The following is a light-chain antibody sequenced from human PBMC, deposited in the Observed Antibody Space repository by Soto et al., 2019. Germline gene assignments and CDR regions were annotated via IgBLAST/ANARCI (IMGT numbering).Light chain of an antibody. CDR1: SSNIGAGYD. CDR3: SSYAGSLYV. V-gene: IGLV1-40*01. J-gene: IGLJ1*01. CDR2: EVS. Sequence: QSVLTQPPSVSGAPGQRVTISCTGSSSNIGAGYDVHWYQQLPGTAPKLMIYEVSKRPSGVPDRFSGSKSGNTASLTVSGLQAEDEADYYCSSYAGSLYVFGTGTKLTVL.